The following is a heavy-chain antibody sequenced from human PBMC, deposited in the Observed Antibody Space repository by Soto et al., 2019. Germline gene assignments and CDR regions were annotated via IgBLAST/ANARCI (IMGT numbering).Heavy chain of an antibody. D-gene: IGHD3-16*01. J-gene: IGHJ4*02. V-gene: IGHV3-48*02. Sequence: VHLVESGGGLVRPGGSLRLSCAASGFTFSTTAMNWARQSPVKGLEWIAYINAGSDSIYYADSVRGRFTISRDNAKNSLYLQMNSLRDEDTALYYCALERWDDDYISEDYWGQGTLVTVSS. CDR2: INAGSDSI. CDR1: GFTFSTTA. CDR3: ALERWDDDYISEDY.